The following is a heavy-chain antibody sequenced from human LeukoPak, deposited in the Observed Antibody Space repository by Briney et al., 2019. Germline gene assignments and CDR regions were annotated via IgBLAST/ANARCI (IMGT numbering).Heavy chain of an antibody. D-gene: IGHD3-9*01. V-gene: IGHV1-2*02. J-gene: IGHJ6*03. Sequence: ASVKVCCKASGYTFTGYYMHWVRQAPGQGLEWMGWINPNSGGTNYAQKFQGRVTMTRDTSISTAYMELSRLRSDDTAVYYCARDGYDILTGYYLYYYYYMDVWGKGTTVTISS. CDR1: GYTFTGYY. CDR2: INPNSGGT. CDR3: ARDGYDILTGYYLYYYYYMDV.